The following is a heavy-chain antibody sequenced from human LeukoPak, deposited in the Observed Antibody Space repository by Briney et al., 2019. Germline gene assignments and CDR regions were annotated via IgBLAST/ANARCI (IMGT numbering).Heavy chain of an antibody. CDR1: GGSISNADYY. J-gene: IGHJ4*01. CDR3: ARQLPTAAADTRGYFEY. Sequence: SETLSLTCSVSGGSISNADYYWGWIRQAPGKSLEWIGSIFYGERNHYNPSLKSRATMSVDTSKNQFSLKLTSVTAADAAMYYCARQLPTAAADTRGYFEYWGQGAAVTVSS. V-gene: IGHV4-39*01. CDR2: IFYGERN. D-gene: IGHD6-13*01.